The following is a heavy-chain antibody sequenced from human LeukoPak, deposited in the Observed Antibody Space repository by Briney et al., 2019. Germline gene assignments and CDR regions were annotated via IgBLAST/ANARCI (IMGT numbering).Heavy chain of an antibody. J-gene: IGHJ4*02. V-gene: IGHV3-11*01. CDR2: ISSSGSTI. Sequence: PGGSLRLSCAASGFTFSNYAMSWIRQAPGKGLEWVSYISSSGSTIYYADSVKGRFTISRDNAKNSLYLQMNSLRAEDTAVYYCARRGLRYSYGYSAFDYWGQGTLVTVSS. CDR1: GFTFSNYA. D-gene: IGHD5-18*01. CDR3: ARRGLRYSYGYSAFDY.